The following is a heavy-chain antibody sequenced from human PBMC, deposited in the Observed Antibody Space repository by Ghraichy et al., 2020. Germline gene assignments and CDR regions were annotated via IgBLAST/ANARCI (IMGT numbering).Heavy chain of an antibody. Sequence: GGSLRLSCAISGFNFNNFWMNWVRQAPGKGLEWVARIKQDGSEKYYVDSVKGRFTISRDNPKKSLYLQMNSLRVEDTAVYYCARDYYCTGGVCSHDYWGQGTLVAVSS. CDR1: GFNFNNFW. V-gene: IGHV3-7*01. D-gene: IGHD2-8*02. J-gene: IGHJ4*02. CDR3: ARDYYCTGGVCSHDY. CDR2: IKQDGSEK.